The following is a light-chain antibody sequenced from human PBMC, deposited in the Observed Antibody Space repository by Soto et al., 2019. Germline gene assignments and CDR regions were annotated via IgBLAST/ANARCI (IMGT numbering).Light chain of an antibody. Sequence: EIVMTQSPATLSVSPGERATLSCRASQSVSSNLAWYQQKPGQAPRLIIYGASTRATGIPARFSGSGSVTEFTLTISSLQSEDFAVYYCQQYNNWPPDFGQGTKLEIK. CDR1: QSVSSN. V-gene: IGKV3-15*01. CDR2: GAS. CDR3: QQYNNWPPD. J-gene: IGKJ2*01.